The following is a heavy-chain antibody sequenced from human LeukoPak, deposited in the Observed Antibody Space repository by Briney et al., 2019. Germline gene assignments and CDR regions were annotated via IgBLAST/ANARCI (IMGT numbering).Heavy chain of an antibody. J-gene: IGHJ3*02. CDR3: AKDYHITMIVVVINYAFDI. D-gene: IGHD3-22*01. CDR1: GFTFDDYA. CDR2: ISGDGGSK. Sequence: GGSLRLSCAASGFTFDDYAMHWVRQAPGKGLEWVSLISGDGGSKYYADSVKGRFTISRDNSKNSLYLQMNSLRTEDTALYYCAKDYHITMIVVVINYAFDIWGQGTMVTVSS. V-gene: IGHV3-43*02.